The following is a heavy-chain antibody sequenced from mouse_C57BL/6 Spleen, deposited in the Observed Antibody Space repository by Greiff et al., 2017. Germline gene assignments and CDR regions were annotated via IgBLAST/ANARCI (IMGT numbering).Heavy chain of an antibody. Sequence: QVQLQQSGAELVRPGASVTLSCKASGYTFTDYEMHWVKQTPVHGLEWIGAIDPETGGTAYDQKFQGKGILTADKSSSTAYMELRSLTSEDSAVYYCTRGGNHWYFDVWGTGTTVTVSS. D-gene: IGHD1-1*02. CDR1: GYTFTDYE. J-gene: IGHJ1*03. CDR3: TRGGNHWYFDV. V-gene: IGHV1-15*01. CDR2: IDPETGGT.